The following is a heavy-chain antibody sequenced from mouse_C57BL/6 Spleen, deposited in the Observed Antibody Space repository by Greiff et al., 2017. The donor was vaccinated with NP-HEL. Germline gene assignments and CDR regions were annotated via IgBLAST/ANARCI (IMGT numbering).Heavy chain of an antibody. CDR2: ISSGGSYT. Sequence: EVQLVESGGDLVKPGGSLKLSCAASGFTFSSYGMSWVRQTPDKRLEWVATISSGGSYTYYPDSVKGRFTISRDNAKNTLYLQMSSLKSEDTAMYYCARGDYYGSHYYFDYWGQGTTLTVSS. D-gene: IGHD1-1*01. CDR3: ARGDYYGSHYYFDY. V-gene: IGHV5-6*01. J-gene: IGHJ2*01. CDR1: GFTFSSYG.